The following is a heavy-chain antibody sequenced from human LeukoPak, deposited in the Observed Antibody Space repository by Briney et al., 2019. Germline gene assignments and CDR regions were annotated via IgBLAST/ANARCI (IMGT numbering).Heavy chain of an antibody. CDR1: GGTFSSYA. J-gene: IGHJ3*02. CDR3: ARQAKYYYDSSGYYILTYRPDGHDAFDI. Sequence: ASVKVSCKASGGTFSSYAISWVRRAPGQGLEWMGRIIPIFGTANYAQKFQGRVTITTDESTSTAYMELSSLRSEDTAVYYCARQAKYYYDSSGYYILTYRPDGHDAFDIWGQGTMVTVSS. V-gene: IGHV1-69*05. CDR2: IIPIFGTA. D-gene: IGHD3-22*01.